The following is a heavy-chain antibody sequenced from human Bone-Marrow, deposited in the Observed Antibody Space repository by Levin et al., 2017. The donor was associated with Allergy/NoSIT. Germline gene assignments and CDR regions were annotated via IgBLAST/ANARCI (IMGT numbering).Heavy chain of an antibody. J-gene: IGHJ4*01. Sequence: GGSLRLSCAASGFTFSNYAMHWVRQAPGKGLEWVAIISFDGSNKYYADSMKGRFTISRDNSKNTLSLQMNSLRAEDTAVYDCAKDRLSGNDLESFDYWGQGTLVTVSS. V-gene: IGHV3-30*18. D-gene: IGHD5-12*01. CDR1: GFTFSNYA. CDR2: ISFDGSNK. CDR3: AKDRLSGNDLESFDY.